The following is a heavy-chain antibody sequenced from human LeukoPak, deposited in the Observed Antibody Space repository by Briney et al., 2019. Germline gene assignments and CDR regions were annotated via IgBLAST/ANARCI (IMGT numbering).Heavy chain of an antibody. CDR1: GFTFDDYG. Sequence: GGSLRLSCAASGFTFDDYGMSWVRQAPGKGLEWVSAISGSGGSTYYADSVKGRFTISRDNSKNTLYLQMNSLRAEDTAVYYCAKGSGVKGWFDPWGQGTLVTVSS. J-gene: IGHJ5*02. D-gene: IGHD3-10*01. CDR2: ISGSGGST. CDR3: AKGSGVKGWFDP. V-gene: IGHV3-23*01.